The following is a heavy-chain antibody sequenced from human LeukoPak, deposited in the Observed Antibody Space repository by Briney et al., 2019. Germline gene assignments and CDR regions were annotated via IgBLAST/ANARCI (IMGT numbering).Heavy chain of an antibody. CDR1: GVSIISGTDY. CDR3: ARLGGTYLNYWFSDL. D-gene: IGHD1-26*01. V-gene: IGHV4-39*01. Sequence: PSETLSLTCTVSGVSIISGTDYWGWIRQPPGKGLEWIGNIYYTGSTFYNPSLKSRVTISVDTSKNQFSLNLSSVTATDTAVYYCARLGGTYLNYWFSDLWGRGTLVTVPS. CDR2: IYYTGST. J-gene: IGHJ2*01.